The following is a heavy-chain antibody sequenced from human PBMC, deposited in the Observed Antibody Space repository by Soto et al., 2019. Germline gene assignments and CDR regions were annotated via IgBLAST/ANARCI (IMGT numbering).Heavy chain of an antibody. D-gene: IGHD3-22*01. Sequence: QVQLVQSGAEVRKPGSSVKVSCKASGGTFSRLAISWVRQAPGQGHEWMGGIIPIFGTPNHAQKFQGRLKNTAEEATSTVHRELTSLRSEDTAIYYCASGWGEDSSDYFYAYLGQGTLVLVFS. CDR1: GGTFSRLA. J-gene: IGHJ4*02. V-gene: IGHV1-69*01. CDR3: ASGWGEDSSDYFYAY. CDR2: IIPIFGTP.